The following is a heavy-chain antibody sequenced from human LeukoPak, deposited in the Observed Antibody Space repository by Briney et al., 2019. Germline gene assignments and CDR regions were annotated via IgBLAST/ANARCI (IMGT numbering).Heavy chain of an antibody. CDR3: ARNGNWNYVDY. CDR1: GGSISSYY. CDR2: IYYNGNT. D-gene: IGHD1-1*01. Sequence: SETLSLTCTVSGGSISSYYWSWIRQPPGKGLEWIGYIYYNGNTNYIPSLKSRVTISVDTSKNQFTLRLSSVTAADTAVYYCARNGNWNYVDYWGQGTLVTVSS. J-gene: IGHJ4*02. V-gene: IGHV4-59*08.